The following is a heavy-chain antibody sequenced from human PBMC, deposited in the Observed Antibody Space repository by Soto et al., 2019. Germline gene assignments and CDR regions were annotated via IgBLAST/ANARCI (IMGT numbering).Heavy chain of an antibody. J-gene: IGHJ4*02. V-gene: IGHV1-69*01. CDR3: ARDIGDTYYDFWSGLGD. CDR2: IIPIFGTA. D-gene: IGHD3-3*01. Sequence: QVQLVQSGAEVKKPGSSVKVSCKASGGTFSSYAISWVRQAPGQGLEWMGGIIPIFGTANYAQKFQGRVTITADESTSTAYMELSSLRSEDTAVYYCARDIGDTYYDFWSGLGDWGQGTLVTVSS. CDR1: GGTFSSYA.